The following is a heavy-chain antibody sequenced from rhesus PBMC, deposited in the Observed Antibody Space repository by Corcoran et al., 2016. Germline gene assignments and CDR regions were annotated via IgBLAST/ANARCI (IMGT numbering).Heavy chain of an antibody. D-gene: IGHD1-1*01. CDR1: GGSISSSNW. CDR3: ARGWLELDY. J-gene: IGHJ4*01. V-gene: IGHV4-65*01. Sequence: QLQLQESGPGLVKPSETLSVTCAVSGGSISSSNWWSWIRQPPGKGLEWIGYISGSSGSTYYNPSLKSRVTISTDTSKNQFSLKLSSVTAADTAVYYCARGWLELDYWGQGVLVTVSS. CDR2: ISGSSGST.